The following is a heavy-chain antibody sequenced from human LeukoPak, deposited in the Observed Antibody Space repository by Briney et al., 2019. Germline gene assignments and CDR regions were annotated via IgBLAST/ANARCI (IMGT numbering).Heavy chain of an antibody. J-gene: IGHJ6*03. Sequence: GGSLRLSCAASGFTFSSYDMSWVRQAPGKGLEWVSAISDGGSSTYYADAVKGRFTISRDNAKNSLYLQMNSLRAEDTAVYHCARDGYEEVYYYYMDVWGKGTTVTVSS. CDR1: GFTFSSYD. CDR3: ARDGYEEVYYYYMDV. CDR2: ISDGGSST. D-gene: IGHD6-13*01. V-gene: IGHV3-23*01.